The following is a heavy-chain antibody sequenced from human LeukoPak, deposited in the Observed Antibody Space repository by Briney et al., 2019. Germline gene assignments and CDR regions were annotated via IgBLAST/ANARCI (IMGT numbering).Heavy chain of an antibody. J-gene: IGHJ4*02. CDR1: GGSISTYY. D-gene: IGHD3-10*01. Sequence: SETLSLTCTVSGGSISTYYWSWIRQPPGKGLEWIGYIYYSGSTNYNPSLKSRVTISVDTSKNQFSLKLSSVTAADTAVYYCAREDRGVFDYWGQGTLVTVSS. CDR2: IYYSGST. V-gene: IGHV4-59*01. CDR3: AREDRGVFDY.